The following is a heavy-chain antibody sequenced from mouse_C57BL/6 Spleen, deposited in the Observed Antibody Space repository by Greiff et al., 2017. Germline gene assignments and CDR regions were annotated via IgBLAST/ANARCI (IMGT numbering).Heavy chain of an antibody. CDR2: IYPGDGDT. D-gene: IGHD2-5*01. V-gene: IGHV1-82*01. J-gene: IGHJ1*03. CDR1: GYAFSSSW. Sequence: LVESGPELVKPGASVKISCKASGYAFSSSWMNWVKQRPGKGLEWIGRIYPGDGDTNYNGKFKGKATLTADKSSSTAYMQLSSLTSEDSAVYFCARGVAYYSNFYWYFDVWGTGTTVTVSS. CDR3: ARGVAYYSNFYWYFDV.